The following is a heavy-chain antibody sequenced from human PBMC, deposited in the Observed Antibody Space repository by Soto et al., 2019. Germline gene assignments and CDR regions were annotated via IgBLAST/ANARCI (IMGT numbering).Heavy chain of an antibody. CDR1: GGSISSSSYY. CDR3: SNNPDSSGWYGGSYYYGMDV. V-gene: IGHV4-39*01. Sequence: SETLSLTCTVSGGSISSSSYYWGWIRQPPGKGLEWIGSIYYSGSTYYNPSLKSRVTISVDTSKNQFSLKLSSVTAADTAVYYCSNNPDSSGWYGGSYYYGMDVWGQGTTVTVS. J-gene: IGHJ6*02. D-gene: IGHD6-19*01. CDR2: IYYSGST.